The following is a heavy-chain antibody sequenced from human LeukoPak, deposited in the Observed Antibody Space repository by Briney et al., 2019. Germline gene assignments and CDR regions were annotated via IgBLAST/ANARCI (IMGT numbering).Heavy chain of an antibody. CDR1: GFTFSSYG. CDR3: ARENYGAHYFDY. V-gene: IGHV3-30*03. J-gene: IGHJ4*02. Sequence: PGRSLRLSCAASGFTFSSYGMHWVRQAPGKGLEWVAVISYDGSNKYYADSVKGRFTISRDNSKNTLYLQMNSLRAEDTAVYYCARENYGAHYFDYWGQGTLVTVSS. D-gene: IGHD3-16*01. CDR2: ISYDGSNK.